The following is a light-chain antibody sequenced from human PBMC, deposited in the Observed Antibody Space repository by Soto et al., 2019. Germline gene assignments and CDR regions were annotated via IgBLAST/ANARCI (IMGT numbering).Light chain of an antibody. J-gene: IGKJ1*01. Sequence: EIVLTQSPGTLSLSPGEKATLSCRASQTVTNNYLAWYQQKPGQAPRLLVYGASSGATGIPDRFSGGGSGTDFTLNISRLEPEDFAVYYGQQYGRSPWTFGQGTEVEI. CDR1: QTVTNNY. V-gene: IGKV3-20*01. CDR2: GAS. CDR3: QQYGRSPWT.